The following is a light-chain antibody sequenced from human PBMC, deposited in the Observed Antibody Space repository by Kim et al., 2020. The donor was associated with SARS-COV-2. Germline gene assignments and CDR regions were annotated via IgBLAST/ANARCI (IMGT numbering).Light chain of an antibody. CDR3: QAWDSSTVV. CDR2: QDS. CDR1: KLGDKY. V-gene: IGLV3-1*01. J-gene: IGLJ2*01. Sequence: MSPGPTASITCSGDKLGDKYACWYQQKPGQSPVLVIYQDSKRPSGIPERFSGSNSGNTATLTISGTQAMDEADYYCQAWDSSTVVFGGGTQLTVL.